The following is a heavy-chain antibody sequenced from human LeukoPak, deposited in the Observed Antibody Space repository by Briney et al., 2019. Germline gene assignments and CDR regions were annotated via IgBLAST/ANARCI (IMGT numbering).Heavy chain of an antibody. V-gene: IGHV3-53*01. CDR1: GFTVSDYY. CDR3: ARDVAAAGDY. D-gene: IGHD6-13*01. J-gene: IGHJ4*02. Sequence: GGSLRLSCVASGFTVSDYYMSWVRQAPGKGLEWVSVIYSGGSTYYADSVKGRFTISRDNSKNTLYLQMNSLRAEDTAVYYCARDVAAAGDYWGQGTLVTVSS. CDR2: IYSGGST.